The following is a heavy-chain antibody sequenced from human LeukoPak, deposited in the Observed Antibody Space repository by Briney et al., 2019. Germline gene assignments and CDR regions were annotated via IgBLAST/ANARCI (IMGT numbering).Heavy chain of an antibody. CDR2: FTGSDGNI. CDR1: GSTFSSQA. CDR3: AAGGGNTFNP. Sequence: PGGSLRLSCAASGSTFSSQALSWVRQAPGEGLEWVSSFTGSDGNIHYADSVKGRFTLSRDSSKETMYLQMISLRADDTATYYCAAGGGNTFNPWGQGILVTVSS. J-gene: IGHJ5*02. D-gene: IGHD1/OR15-1a*01. V-gene: IGHV3-23*01.